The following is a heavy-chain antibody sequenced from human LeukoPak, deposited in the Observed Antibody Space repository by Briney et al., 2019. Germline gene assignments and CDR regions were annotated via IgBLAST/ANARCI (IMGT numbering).Heavy chain of an antibody. Sequence: SETLSLTCAVYGGSFSGYYWSWIRQPPGKGLEWIGEINHSGSTNYNPSLKSRVTISVDTSKNQFSLKLSSVTAADTAVYYCAREIVGATAVGKRYNWFDPWGQGTLVTVSS. CDR3: AREIVGATAVGKRYNWFDP. J-gene: IGHJ5*02. CDR1: GGSFSGYY. V-gene: IGHV4-34*01. CDR2: INHSGST. D-gene: IGHD1-26*01.